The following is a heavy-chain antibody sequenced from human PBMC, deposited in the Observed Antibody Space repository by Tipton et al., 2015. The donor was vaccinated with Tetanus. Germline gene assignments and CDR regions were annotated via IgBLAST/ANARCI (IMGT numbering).Heavy chain of an antibody. Sequence: SLRLSCAASGFTFSSYAMNWVRQAPGEGLEWVSSISGGDNTRYYADSVKGRFTISRDNSKNTVYLQMNSLRVEDTAVYYCARDPEFSDCSGGNCYAGGDYWGQGTLVTVSS. V-gene: IGHV3-23*01. J-gene: IGHJ4*02. CDR2: ISGGDNTR. D-gene: IGHD2-15*01. CDR1: GFTFSSYA. CDR3: ARDPEFSDCSGGNCYAGGDY.